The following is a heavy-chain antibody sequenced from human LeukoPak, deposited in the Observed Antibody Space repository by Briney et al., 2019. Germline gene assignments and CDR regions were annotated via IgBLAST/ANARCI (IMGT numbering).Heavy chain of an antibody. CDR3: ARQAGRGNWFDP. J-gene: IGHJ5*02. Sequence: SETLSLTCTVSGGSISSYYWSWIRQPPGKGLEWIGYIYTSGSTNYNPSLKSRVTISVDTSKNQFSLKLSSVTAADTAVYYCARQAGRGNWFDPWGQGTLVTVSS. CDR1: GGSISSYY. CDR2: IYTSGST. V-gene: IGHV4-4*09.